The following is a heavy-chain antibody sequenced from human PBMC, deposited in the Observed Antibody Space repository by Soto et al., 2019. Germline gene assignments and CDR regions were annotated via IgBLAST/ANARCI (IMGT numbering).Heavy chain of an antibody. Sequence: SETLSLTCTVSGGSITSGGYYWSWIRQHPGKGLEWIGYIYYIGSTYYNPSLKSRVYISVDTSKNQFSLNLNSVTAADTAVYYCARVLAGLGVYYFDYWGQGTLVTVSS. J-gene: IGHJ4*02. V-gene: IGHV4-31*03. CDR3: ARVLAGLGVYYFDY. D-gene: IGHD2-8*02. CDR2: IYYIGST. CDR1: GGSITSGGYY.